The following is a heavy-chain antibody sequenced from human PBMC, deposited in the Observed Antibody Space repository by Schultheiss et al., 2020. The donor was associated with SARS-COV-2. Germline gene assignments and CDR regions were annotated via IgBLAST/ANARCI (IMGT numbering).Heavy chain of an antibody. CDR3: ARLWDSGYYYYYGMDV. Sequence: SETLSLTCAVYGGSFSGYYWSWIRQHPGKGLEWIGYIYYSGSTNYNPSLKSRVTISVDTSKNQFSLKLSSVTAADTAVYYCARLWDSGYYYYYGMDVWGQGTTVTVSS. CDR2: IYYSGST. V-gene: IGHV4-59*08. D-gene: IGHD1-26*01. J-gene: IGHJ6*02. CDR1: GGSFSGYY.